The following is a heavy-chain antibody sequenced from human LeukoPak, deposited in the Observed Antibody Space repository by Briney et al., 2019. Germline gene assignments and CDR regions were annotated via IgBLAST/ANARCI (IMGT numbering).Heavy chain of an antibody. Sequence: GGSLRLSCAASGFTFSSYAMHWVRQAPGKGLEWVAVISYDGSNKYYADSVKGRFTISRDNSKNTLYLQMNSLRAEDTAVYYCARELKRRAPCGYWGQGTLVTVSS. V-gene: IGHV3-30-3*01. J-gene: IGHJ4*02. CDR3: ARELKRRAPCGY. D-gene: IGHD1-1*01. CDR1: GFTFSSYA. CDR2: ISYDGSNK.